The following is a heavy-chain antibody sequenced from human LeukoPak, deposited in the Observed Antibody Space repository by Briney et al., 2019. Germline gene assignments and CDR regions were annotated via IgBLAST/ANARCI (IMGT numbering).Heavy chain of an antibody. CDR1: GGSISSSSYY. CDR2: IYYSGST. CDR3: ARQEDEGADFD. J-gene: IGHJ4*02. Sequence: KPSKTLPLTCTVSGGSISSSSYYWAWIRQPPGKGLEWIGSIYYSGSTYYNPSLKSRVTISVDTSKNQSSLKLSSVTAADTAVYYCARQEDEGADFDWGQGTLVTVSS. V-gene: IGHV4-39*01. D-gene: IGHD1-26*01.